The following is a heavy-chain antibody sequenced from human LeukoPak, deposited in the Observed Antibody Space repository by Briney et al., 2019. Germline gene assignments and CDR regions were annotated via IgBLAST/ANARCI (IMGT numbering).Heavy chain of an antibody. CDR3: ATVVN. CDR2: ISPKDGDT. Sequence: ASVKVSCKASGNTFTDYFTHWVRQVPGHRLGWMGWISPKDGDTKCAQKFQARVTMSRDTSISTAYMELRSLKSDDTALYYCATVVNWGQGTLVTVSS. CDR1: GNTFTDYF. J-gene: IGHJ4*02. V-gene: IGHV1-2*02.